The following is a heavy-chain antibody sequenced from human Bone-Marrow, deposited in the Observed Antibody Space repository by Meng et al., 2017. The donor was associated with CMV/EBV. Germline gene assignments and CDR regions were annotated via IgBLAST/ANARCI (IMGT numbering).Heavy chain of an antibody. CDR3: ARLSTIFGVVLNYYFDY. J-gene: IGHJ4*02. Sequence: GESLKISCKASGYSFTSYEIAWVRQMPGKGLEWMGITYPGDSDTRYSPSFQGQITISADKSINSAYLQWSSLKASDTAMYYCARLSTIFGVVLNYYFDYWGQGTLVTVSS. D-gene: IGHD3-3*01. CDR2: TYPGDSDT. V-gene: IGHV5-51*01. CDR1: GYSFTSYE.